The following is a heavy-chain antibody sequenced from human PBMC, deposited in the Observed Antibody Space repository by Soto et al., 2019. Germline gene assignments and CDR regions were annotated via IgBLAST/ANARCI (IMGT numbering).Heavy chain of an antibody. CDR1: GFTFSSYG. Sequence: QVQLVESGGGGVQPGRSLRLSCAASGFTFSSYGMHWVRQAPGKGLEWVAVISYDGRNKYYADSVKGRFTISRDNSKNTLYLQMSSLRPEDTALYYCVKHGSSGWPYCYGMDVWGQGTTVTVSS. D-gene: IGHD6-19*01. CDR2: ISYDGRNK. V-gene: IGHV3-30*18. J-gene: IGHJ6*02. CDR3: VKHGSSGWPYCYGMDV.